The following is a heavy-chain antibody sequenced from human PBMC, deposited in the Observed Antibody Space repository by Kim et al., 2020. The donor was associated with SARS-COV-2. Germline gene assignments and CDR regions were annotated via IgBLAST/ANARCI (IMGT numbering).Heavy chain of an antibody. V-gene: IGHV4-59*01. CDR2: VYHSGST. CDR1: GGSTRNNY. J-gene: IGHJ6*03. CDR3: ARGKQDYSNYGEISSRGFWYNIDV. Sequence: SETLSLTCTVSGGSTRNNYWSWSWIRQPPGKGLEWIGYVYHSGSTNSNPSLKSRVTISLDTSKNQFSLKLSSVTAADTAVYYWARGKQDYSNYGEISSRGFWYNIDVWGKGTAVTVSS. D-gene: IGHD4-4*01.